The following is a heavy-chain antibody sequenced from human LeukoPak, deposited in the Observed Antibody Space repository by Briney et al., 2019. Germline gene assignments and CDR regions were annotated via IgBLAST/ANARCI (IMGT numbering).Heavy chain of an antibody. CDR1: GGTFSSYA. V-gene: IGHV1-69*05. J-gene: IGHJ4*02. D-gene: IGHD6-6*01. Sequence: GASVKVSCKASGGTFSSYAISWVRQAPGQGLEWMGRIFPIFGTANYAQKFQGRVTITTDESTSTAYMELSSLRSEDTAVYYCARGTPSEQLVLDWGQGTLVTVSS. CDR2: IFPIFGTA. CDR3: ARGTPSEQLVLD.